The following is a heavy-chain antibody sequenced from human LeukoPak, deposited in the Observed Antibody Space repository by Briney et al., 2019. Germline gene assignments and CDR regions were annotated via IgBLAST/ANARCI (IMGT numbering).Heavy chain of an antibody. D-gene: IGHD1-26*01. CDR1: GFTFSSYA. Sequence: GGSLRLSCAASGFTFSSYAMHWVRQAPGKGLEWVAVISYDGSNKYYADSVKGRFTISRDNSKNTLYLQMNSLRAEDTAVYYCATSIVGARFDYWGQGTLVTVSS. J-gene: IGHJ4*02. V-gene: IGHV3-30-3*01. CDR3: ATSIVGARFDY. CDR2: ISYDGSNK.